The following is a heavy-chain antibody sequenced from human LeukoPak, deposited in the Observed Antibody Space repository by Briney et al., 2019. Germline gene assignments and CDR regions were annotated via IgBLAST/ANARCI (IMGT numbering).Heavy chain of an antibody. J-gene: IGHJ6*03. V-gene: IGHV4-38-2*02. Sequence: SETLSLTCTVSDYSINSGYYWDWIRQPPGKGLEWIGEINRSGSTSYNPSLKSRVTISVETSKNQFSLKLSSVTAADTAVYYCARRRVGATFYYYYYMDVWGKGTTVTISS. CDR1: DYSINSGYY. D-gene: IGHD1-26*01. CDR3: ARRRVGATFYYYYYMDV. CDR2: INRSGST.